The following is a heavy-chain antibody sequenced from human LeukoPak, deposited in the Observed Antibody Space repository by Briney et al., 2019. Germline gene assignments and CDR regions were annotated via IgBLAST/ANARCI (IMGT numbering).Heavy chain of an antibody. Sequence: SVKVSCKASGFTFTSSAMQWVRQARGQRLEWIGWIVVGSGNTNYAQKFQERVTITRDMSTSTAYMELSSLRSEDTAVYYCAASRVEYSGYDSPAIDYWGQGTLVTVSS. CDR1: GFTFTSSA. V-gene: IGHV1-58*02. CDR3: AASRVEYSGYDSPAIDY. D-gene: IGHD5-12*01. J-gene: IGHJ4*02. CDR2: IVVGSGNT.